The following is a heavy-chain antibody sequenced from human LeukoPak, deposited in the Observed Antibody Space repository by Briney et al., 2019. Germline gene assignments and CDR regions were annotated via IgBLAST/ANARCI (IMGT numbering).Heavy chain of an antibody. D-gene: IGHD6-19*01. J-gene: IGHJ3*02. CDR3: ARDRKQWRDDVDI. CDR1: GFTFDSYE. Sequence: GGSLRLSCAASGFTFDSYEMNWLRQPPGKGLEWVAVISYDGSNKYYADSVKGRFTISRDNSKNTLYLQMNSLRAEDTAVYYCARDRKQWRDDVDIWGQGTMVTVSS. CDR2: ISYDGSNK. V-gene: IGHV3-30-3*01.